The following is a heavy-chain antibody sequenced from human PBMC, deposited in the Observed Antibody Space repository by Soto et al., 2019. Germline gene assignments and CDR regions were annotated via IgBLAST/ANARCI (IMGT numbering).Heavy chain of an antibody. V-gene: IGHV4-30-4*08. J-gene: IGHJ6*02. CDR3: ARADDGGDSLDV. Sequence: QVQLLESGPGLVKPSQTLSLTCPVSGGSINSDSYHWTWIRQSPGKGLEWIGYIHHSGAFLYNPSFYTRLTISVDTSQIQFSPHLRSVTDADTAVYLCARADDGGDSLDVWGQGPTVNVSS. CDR2: IHHSGAF. CDR1: GGSINSDSYH. D-gene: IGHD2-21*02.